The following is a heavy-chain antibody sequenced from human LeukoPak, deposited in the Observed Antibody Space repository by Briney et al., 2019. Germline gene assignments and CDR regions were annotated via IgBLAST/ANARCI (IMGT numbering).Heavy chain of an antibody. Sequence: ASVKVSCKASGYTFTSYAMNRVRQAPGQRLEWMGWINTNTGNPTYAQGFTGRFVFSLDTSVSTAYLQISSLKAEDTAVYYCARALNYYDSSPYYYGMDVWGQGTTVTVSS. D-gene: IGHD3-22*01. V-gene: IGHV7-4-1*02. CDR3: ARALNYYDSSPYYYGMDV. CDR1: GYTFTSYA. J-gene: IGHJ6*02. CDR2: INTNTGNP.